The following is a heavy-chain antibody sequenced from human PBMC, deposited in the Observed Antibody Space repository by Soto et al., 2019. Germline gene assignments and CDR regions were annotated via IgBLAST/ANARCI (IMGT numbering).Heavy chain of an antibody. V-gene: IGHV1-69*01. Sequence: QVQLVQSGAEVKKPGSSVKVSCKAPGGSFSSYAINWVRQAPGQGLEWMGGIIPMSATRTYAQKFQDRVTITADESSTTVYMELSNLQSEDTAVYYCARPIRYYDVWRDYPPFDYWGQGTLVTVSS. D-gene: IGHD3-3*01. CDR1: GGSFSSYA. CDR3: ARPIRYYDVWRDYPPFDY. CDR2: IIPMSATR. J-gene: IGHJ4*02.